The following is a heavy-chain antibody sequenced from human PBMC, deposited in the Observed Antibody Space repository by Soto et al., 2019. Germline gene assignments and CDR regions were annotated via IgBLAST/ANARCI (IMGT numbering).Heavy chain of an antibody. CDR3: WRAHLRSYCSGGSFYSGSVFDY. CDR2: INHSGST. D-gene: IGHD2-15*01. Sequence: QVQLQQWGAGLLKPSETLSLTFAVYGGSFSGYYWSWIRHPPGKGREWIGEINHSGSTAYNPSLKTRVTISGDTSKNQFTLKLGAVTDADTAVYYCWRAHLRSYCSGGSFYSGSVFDYWGHGHLLTV. CDR1: GGSFSGYY. V-gene: IGHV4-34*01. J-gene: IGHJ4*01.